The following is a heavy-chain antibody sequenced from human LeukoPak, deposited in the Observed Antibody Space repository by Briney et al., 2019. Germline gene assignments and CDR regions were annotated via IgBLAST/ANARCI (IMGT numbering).Heavy chain of an antibody. CDR3: ASGRTNFAY. V-gene: IGHV3-30*03. Sequence: PGRSLRLPCAASEFTFSSYGMHWVRQAPGKGLEWVAVISYDGSNKYYADSVKGRFTISRDNSKNTVFLQMNSLRAEDTAVYYCASGRTNFAYWGQGTLATVSS. CDR2: ISYDGSNK. CDR1: EFTFSSYG. D-gene: IGHD1-14*01. J-gene: IGHJ4*02.